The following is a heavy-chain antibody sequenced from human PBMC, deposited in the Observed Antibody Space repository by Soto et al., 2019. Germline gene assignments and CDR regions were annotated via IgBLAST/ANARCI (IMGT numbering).Heavy chain of an antibody. J-gene: IGHJ4*02. CDR2: IFYTGST. V-gene: IGHV4-30-4*01. CDR3: ARVKATLYRHYYFDY. Sequence: SETLSLTCSVSGGTINSGDYFWSWIRQPPGKGLEWIGSIFYTGSTYYSPSLKSRASMSMDTSKHLFSLRLRSLTAADTAVYFCARVKATLYRHYYFDYWGQGTPVTVSS. CDR1: GGTINSGDYF. D-gene: IGHD5-12*01.